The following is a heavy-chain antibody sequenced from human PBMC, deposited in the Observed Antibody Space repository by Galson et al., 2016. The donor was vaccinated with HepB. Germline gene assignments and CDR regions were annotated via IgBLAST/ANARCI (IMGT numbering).Heavy chain of an antibody. D-gene: IGHD1-26*01. Sequence: PALVKPTQTLTLTCTFSGFSLSTSAVGVGWIRQPPGKALEWLALIYWTEDKYYSPSLKSRLTITKDSSKNQVVLTMTNMDPVDTATYYCAHIDTDGTSLVFDYWGQGTLVTVSS. CDR2: IYWTEDK. CDR3: AHIDTDGTSLVFDY. CDR1: GFSLSTSAVG. J-gene: IGHJ4*02. V-gene: IGHV2-5*01.